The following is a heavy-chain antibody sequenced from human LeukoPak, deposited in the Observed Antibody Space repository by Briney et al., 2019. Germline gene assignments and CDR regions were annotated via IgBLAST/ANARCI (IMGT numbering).Heavy chain of an antibody. D-gene: IGHD1-26*01. CDR3: ARDGSYGAFDI. V-gene: IGHV4-59*01. J-gene: IGHJ3*02. CDR2: ICYIGST. CDR1: GGSISTYY. Sequence: SETLSLTCTASGGSISTYYWSWIRQPPGKGLEWIGYICYIGSTNYNPSLKTRVTISVDTSKNQFSLKLSSVTAADTAVYYCARDGSYGAFDIWGQGTMVTVSS.